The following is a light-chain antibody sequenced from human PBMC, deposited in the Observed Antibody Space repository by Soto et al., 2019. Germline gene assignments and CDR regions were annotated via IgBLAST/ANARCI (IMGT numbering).Light chain of an antibody. CDR1: QSISFY. J-gene: IGKJ5*01. CDR2: AAS. Sequence: DIQMTHSPSSLSASVLYRVSITFRASQSISFYLNWYQQKPGKAHKVLIYAASNLQSGVPSRFSGSGSGTDFTLTISSLQPEDFATYYCQKSYSMPINFGQGTRLEIK. CDR3: QKSYSMPIN. V-gene: IGKV1-39*01.